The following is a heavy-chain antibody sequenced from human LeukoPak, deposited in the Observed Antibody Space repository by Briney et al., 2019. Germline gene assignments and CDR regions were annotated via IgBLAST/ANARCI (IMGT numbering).Heavy chain of an antibody. J-gene: IGHJ4*02. D-gene: IGHD1-26*01. V-gene: IGHV3-30*18. Sequence: PGGSLRLSCAASGFTFSSYGMHWVRQAPGKGLEWVAVISYDGSNKYYADSVKGRFTISRDNSKNTLYLQMNSLRAEDTAVYYCAKDEGGSPYWGQGTLVTVSS. CDR2: ISYDGSNK. CDR1: GFTFSSYG. CDR3: AKDEGGSPY.